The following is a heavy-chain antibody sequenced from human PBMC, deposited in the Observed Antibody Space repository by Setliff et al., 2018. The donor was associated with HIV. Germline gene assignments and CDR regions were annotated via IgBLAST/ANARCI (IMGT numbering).Heavy chain of an antibody. CDR1: GFTFSNAW. CDR3: VRDTPGSDNAFDI. V-gene: IGHV3-15*01. D-gene: IGHD2-2*02. Sequence: GGSLRLSCAGSGFTFSNAWMSWIRQAPGKGLEWVARLKSNAEGGTADYAAPVRRRFTTSRDDSGDMLFLQMASLRPEDMAVYYCVRDTPGSDNAFDIWGQGTMVTVSS. J-gene: IGHJ3*02. CDR2: LKSNAEGGTA.